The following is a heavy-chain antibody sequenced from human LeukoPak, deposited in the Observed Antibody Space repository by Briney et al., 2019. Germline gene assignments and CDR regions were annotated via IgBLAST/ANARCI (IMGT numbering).Heavy chain of an antibody. V-gene: IGHV4-59*08. CDR1: GGSISSYY. D-gene: IGHD6-19*01. CDR3: ARSRTKSIAVAGTHWFDP. CDR2: IYYSGST. Sequence: PSETLSLTCTVSGGSISSYYWSWIRQPPGKGLEWIGYIYYSGSTNYNPSLESRVTISVDTSKNQFSLKLSSVTAADTAVYYCARSRTKSIAVAGTHWFDPWGQGTLVTVSS. J-gene: IGHJ5*02.